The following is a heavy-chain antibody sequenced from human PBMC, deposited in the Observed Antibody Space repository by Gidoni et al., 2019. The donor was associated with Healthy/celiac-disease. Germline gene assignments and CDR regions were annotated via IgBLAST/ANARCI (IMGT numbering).Heavy chain of an antibody. CDR2: IKQDGSEK. V-gene: IGHV3-7*01. Sequence: EVQLVESGGGLVQPGGSLRLSCAASGFTFSSYWMRWVRQAPGQGLEWVANIKQDGSEKSYVASVKGRFTISRDNAKNSLYLQMNSLRAEDTAVYYCARDHYTASYYDFWSGYTSDYYYYGMDVWVQGTTVTVSS. D-gene: IGHD3-3*01. J-gene: IGHJ6*02. CDR1: GFTFSSYW. CDR3: ARDHYTASYYDFWSGYTSDYYYYGMDV.